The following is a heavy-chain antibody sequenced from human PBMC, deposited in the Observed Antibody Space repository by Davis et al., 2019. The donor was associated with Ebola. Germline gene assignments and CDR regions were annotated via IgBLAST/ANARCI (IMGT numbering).Heavy chain of an antibody. D-gene: IGHD4-11*01. V-gene: IGHV1-18*01. CDR1: GYTFTSYG. Sequence: ASVKVSCKASGYTFTSYGISWVRQAPGQGLEWMGWISAYNGNTNYAQKLQGRVTMTTDTSTNTAYMELRSLRSDDTAVYYCARYDYGNYVNYSYGMDLWGKGTTVTVPS. CDR3: ARYDYGNYVNYSYGMDL. J-gene: IGHJ6*04. CDR2: ISAYNGNT.